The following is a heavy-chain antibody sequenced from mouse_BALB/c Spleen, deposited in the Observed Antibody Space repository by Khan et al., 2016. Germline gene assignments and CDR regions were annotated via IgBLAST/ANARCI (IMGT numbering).Heavy chain of an antibody. CDR2: ISSGGSYT. V-gene: IGHV5-9-4*01. CDR1: GFTFSSYA. J-gene: IGHJ4*01. D-gene: IGHD2-1*01. CDR3: ARDYGNYYYAMDY. Sequence: EVELVESGGGLVKPGGSLKLSCAASGFTFSSYAMSWVRQSPEKRLEWVAEISSGGSYTYYPDTVTGRFTISRDQDKNTLYLEMSSLRSEDTAMYYCARDYGNYYYAMDYWGQGTSVTVSS.